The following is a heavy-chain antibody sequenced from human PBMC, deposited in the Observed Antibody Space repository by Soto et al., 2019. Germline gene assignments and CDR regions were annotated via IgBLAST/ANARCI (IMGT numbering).Heavy chain of an antibody. Sequence: VGSLRLSCASSVFTFSSYWMSWVRQAPGKGLEWVANIKQDGSEKYYVDSVKGRFTISRDNAKNSLYLQMNSLRAEDTAVYYCAGRRDFDYWGQGTLVTVS. CDR2: IKQDGSEK. V-gene: IGHV3-7*01. D-gene: IGHD6-6*01. CDR3: AGRRDFDY. J-gene: IGHJ4*02. CDR1: VFTFSSYW.